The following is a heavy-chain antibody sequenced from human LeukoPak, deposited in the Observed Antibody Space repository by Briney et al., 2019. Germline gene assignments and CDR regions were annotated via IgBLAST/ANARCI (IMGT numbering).Heavy chain of an antibody. V-gene: IGHV3-74*01. D-gene: IGHD3-3*01. Sequence: PGGSLRLSCAASGFTFHTYWMHWVREVPGKGLVCVSRINSDGSSTAYADSVKGRFTISRDNSKNTLYLQMNSLRAEDTAVYYCAKVGFSEMEWLLYSDHWGQGTLVTVSS. CDR2: INSDGSST. CDR3: AKVGFSEMEWLLYSDH. CDR1: GFTFHTYW. J-gene: IGHJ4*02.